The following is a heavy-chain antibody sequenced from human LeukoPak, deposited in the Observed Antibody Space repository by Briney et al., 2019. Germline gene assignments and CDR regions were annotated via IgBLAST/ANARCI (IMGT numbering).Heavy chain of an antibody. CDR2: INGGSGSS. D-gene: IGHD4-17*01. J-gene: IGHJ4*02. CDR3: AKGQGYNYGDSIDY. CDR1: GFTFSSYA. V-gene: IGHV3-23*01. Sequence: GGSLRLSCAASGFTFSSYAMTWVRQAPGKGLEWVSLINGGSGSSYYTDSVKGRFTVSRDNSKNTLYLQMSSLRDEDTAVYYCAKGQGYNYGDSIDYWGQGTLVTVSS.